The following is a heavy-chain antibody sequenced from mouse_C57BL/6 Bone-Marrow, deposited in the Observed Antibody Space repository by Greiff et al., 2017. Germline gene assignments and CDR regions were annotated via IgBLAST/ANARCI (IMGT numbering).Heavy chain of an antibody. CDR3: TRGSCYTDWYFDV. CDR1: GYTFTDYE. Sequence: VQLQQSGAELVRPGASVTLSCKASGYTFTDYEMHWVKQTPVHGLEWIGAIDPETGGTAYNQKFKGKVIMTADKSSSTAYMELRSLTSEDSAVYYCTRGSCYTDWYFDVWGTGTTVTVSS. V-gene: IGHV1-15*01. D-gene: IGHD1-1*01. CDR2: IDPETGGT. J-gene: IGHJ1*03.